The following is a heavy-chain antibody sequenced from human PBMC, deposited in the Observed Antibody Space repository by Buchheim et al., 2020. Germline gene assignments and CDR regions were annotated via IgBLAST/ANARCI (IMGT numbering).Heavy chain of an antibody. CDR1: GFTFRNNA. CDR2: IDRSGGSP. CDR3: ARDLMGYLFDY. D-gene: IGHD2-8*01. V-gene: IGHV3-48*02. Sequence: EVQLVESGGGLVQPGMPLRLSCEGSGFTFRNNAMHWVRQAPGKGLEWIAHIDRSGGSPFYAASVKGRFTISRDNATNSLYLQMYSLRDEDTAVYYCARDLMGYLFDYCGQGTL. J-gene: IGHJ4*02.